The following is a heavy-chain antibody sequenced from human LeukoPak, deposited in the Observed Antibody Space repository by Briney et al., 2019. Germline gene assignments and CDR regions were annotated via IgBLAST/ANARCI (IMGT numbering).Heavy chain of an antibody. CDR3: ARGEDYGDFFDY. CDR1: GFTFSSYS. Sequence: GGSLRLSCAASGFTFSSYSMNWVRQAPGKGLEWVSSISSSSSYIYYADSVKGRFTISRDNAKNSLYLQMNSLRAEDTAVYYCARGEDYGDFFDYWGQGTLVTVSS. D-gene: IGHD4-17*01. CDR2: ISSSSSYI. J-gene: IGHJ4*02. V-gene: IGHV3-21*01.